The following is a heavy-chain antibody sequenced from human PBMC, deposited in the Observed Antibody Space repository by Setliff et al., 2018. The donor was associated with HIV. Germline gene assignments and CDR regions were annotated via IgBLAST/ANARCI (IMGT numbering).Heavy chain of an antibody. V-gene: IGHV3-23*01. J-gene: IGHJ6*03. CDR2: ISGSGGST. CDR1: GFTFSSYA. CDR3: AKGCGGDLPYYYYYMDV. Sequence: PGGSLRLSCAASGFTFSSYAMSWVRQAPGKGLEWVSAISGSGGSTYYADSVTGRFTISRDNSKNTLYLQMNSLRAEDTAVYYCAKGCGGDLPYYYYYMDVWGKGTTVTVSS. D-gene: IGHD2-21*02.